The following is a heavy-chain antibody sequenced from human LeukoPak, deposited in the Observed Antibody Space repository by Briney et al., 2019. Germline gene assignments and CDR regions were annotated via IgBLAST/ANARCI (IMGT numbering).Heavy chain of an antibody. J-gene: IGHJ4*02. Sequence: GGSLRLSCAASGFTFDDYGMSWVRQAPGKGLEWVSGINWNGGSTGYADSVKGRFTISRDNAKNSLYLQMNSLRAEDTALYYCARGFDYYDSSGYYYLLDYWGQGTLVTVSS. CDR1: GFTFDDYG. D-gene: IGHD3-22*01. V-gene: IGHV3-20*04. CDR2: INWNGGST. CDR3: ARGFDYYDSSGYYYLLDY.